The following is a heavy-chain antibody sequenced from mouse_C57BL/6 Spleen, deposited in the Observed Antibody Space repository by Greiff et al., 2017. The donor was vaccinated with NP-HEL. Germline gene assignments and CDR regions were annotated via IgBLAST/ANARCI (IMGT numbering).Heavy chain of an antibody. CDR2: ISNGGGST. CDR1: GFTFSDYY. V-gene: IGHV5-12*01. CDR3: ARLTGTGYFDY. J-gene: IGHJ2*01. Sequence: EVKVVESGGGLVQPGGSLKLSCAASGFTFSDYYMYWVRQTPEKRLKWVAYISNGGGSTYYPDTVKGRFTISRDNAKNTLYLQMSRLKSEDTAMYYCARLTGTGYFDYWGQGTTLTVSS. D-gene: IGHD4-1*01.